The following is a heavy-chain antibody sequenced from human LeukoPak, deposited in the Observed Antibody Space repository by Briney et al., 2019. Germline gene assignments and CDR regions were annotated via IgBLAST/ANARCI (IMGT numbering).Heavy chain of an antibody. D-gene: IGHD4-23*01. CDR3: ARDMTTVVTAMDV. CDR2: ISSSSSYI. CDR1: GFTFSSYS. J-gene: IGHJ6*02. V-gene: IGHV3-21*01. Sequence: PGGSLRLSCAASGFTFSSYSMNWVRQAPGKGLEWVSSISSSSSYIYYADSVKGRFTISRDNAKNSLYLQMNSLRAEDTAVYYCARDMTTVVTAMDVWGRGTTVTVSS.